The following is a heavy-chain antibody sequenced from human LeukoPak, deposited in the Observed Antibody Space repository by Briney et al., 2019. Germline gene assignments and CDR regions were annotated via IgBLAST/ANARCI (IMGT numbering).Heavy chain of an antibody. CDR1: GFTVSNNF. D-gene: IGHD6-19*01. CDR2: IYAGSVT. J-gene: IGHJ4*02. Sequence: GGSLRLSCAASGFTVSNNFMTWVRQSPGKGLEYVSVIYAGSVTYYADSVKGRFTISRDNSKNTLYLQMNSLRAEDTAVYYCARRGYNSGSYIGEDFWGQGTLVTVSS. CDR3: ARRGYNSGSYIGEDF. V-gene: IGHV3-53*01.